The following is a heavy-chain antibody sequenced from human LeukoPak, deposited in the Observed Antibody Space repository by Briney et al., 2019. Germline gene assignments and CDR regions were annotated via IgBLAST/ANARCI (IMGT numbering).Heavy chain of an antibody. J-gene: IGHJ4*02. CDR3: ARAKYRYCSGGSCYFGDY. V-gene: IGHV1-18*01. Sequence: ASVKVSCKASGYTFTSYGISWVRQAPGQGLEWMGWISAYNGNTNYAQKLQGRVTMTTDTSTSTAYMELRSLGSDDTAVYYCARAKYRYCSGGSCYFGDYWGQGTLVTVSS. CDR2: ISAYNGNT. D-gene: IGHD2-15*01. CDR1: GYTFTSYG.